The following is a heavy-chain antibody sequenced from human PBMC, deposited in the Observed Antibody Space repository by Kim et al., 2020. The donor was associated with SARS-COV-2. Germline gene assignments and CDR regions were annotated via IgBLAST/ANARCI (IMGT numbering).Heavy chain of an antibody. CDR3: ARHGPYYGSGRGGYYFDY. CDR1: GGSISSYY. D-gene: IGHD3-10*01. CDR2: IYYSGST. V-gene: IGHV4-59*08. J-gene: IGHJ4*02. Sequence: SETLSLTCTVSGGSISSYYWSWIRQPPGKGLEWIGYIYYSGSTNYNPSLKSRVTISVDTSKNQFSLKLSSVTAADTAVYYCARHGPYYGSGRGGYYFDYWGQGTLVTVSS.